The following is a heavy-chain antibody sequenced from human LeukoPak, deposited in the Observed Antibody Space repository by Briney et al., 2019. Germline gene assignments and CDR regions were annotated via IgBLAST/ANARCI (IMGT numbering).Heavy chain of an antibody. CDR1: GFTFSGYS. CDR3: TTGVFSGPKGLLWFGEYLGNWFDP. V-gene: IGHV3-21*04. J-gene: IGHJ5*02. CDR2: ISSTSRYI. Sequence: PGRSLRLSCAASGFTFSGYSMNWVRQAPGKGLEWVSYISSTSRYIYYADSVKGRFTISRDNSKNTLYLQMNSLRSEDTAVYYCTTGVFSGPKGLLWFGEYLGNWFDPWGQGTLVTVSS. D-gene: IGHD3-10*01.